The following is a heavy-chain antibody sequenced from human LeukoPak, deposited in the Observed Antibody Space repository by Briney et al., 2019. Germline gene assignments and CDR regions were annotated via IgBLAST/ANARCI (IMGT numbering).Heavy chain of an antibody. J-gene: IGHJ5*02. Sequence: PTGGSLRLSCAASRFTFSSYAMSWVRQAPGKGLEWVSAINGSGGSTYYADSVKGRFTISRDNSKNTLYLQMNSLRAEDTAVYYCAKDRYCSSTSCYNWFDPWGQGTLVTVSS. CDR1: RFTFSSYA. CDR3: AKDRYCSSTSCYNWFDP. V-gene: IGHV3-23*01. D-gene: IGHD2-2*01. CDR2: INGSGGST.